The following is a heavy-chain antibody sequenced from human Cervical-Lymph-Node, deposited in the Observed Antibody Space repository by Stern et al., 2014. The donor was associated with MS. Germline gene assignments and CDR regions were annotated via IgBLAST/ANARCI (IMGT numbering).Heavy chain of an antibody. J-gene: IGHJ4*02. V-gene: IGHV1-2*06. D-gene: IGHD1-26*01. Sequence: QVQLVQSGAEVKKPGASVKVSCKASGYTFTGYYLHWVRKAPGQGPEWMGRINPNTGDTNYAQKFQGRVTMTRDTSISTAYMELSRLRSDDTAVYYCARIGGVGALDYWGQGTLVTVSS. CDR3: ARIGGVGALDY. CDR2: INPNTGDT. CDR1: GYTFTGYY.